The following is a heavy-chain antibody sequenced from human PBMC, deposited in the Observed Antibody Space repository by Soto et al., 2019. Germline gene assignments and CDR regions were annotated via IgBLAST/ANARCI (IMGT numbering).Heavy chain of an antibody. D-gene: IGHD3-3*01. V-gene: IGHV1-18*04. J-gene: IGHJ4*02. CDR1: GYTFTSYG. CDR2: ISAYNGNT. Sequence: ASVKVSCKASGYTFTSYGISWVRQAPGQGLEWMGWISAYNGNTNYAQKLQGRVTMTTDTSTSTAYMELRSLRSDDTAVYYCARGGHYDFWSGPEFDYWAQGTLVTVSS. CDR3: ARGGHYDFWSGPEFDY.